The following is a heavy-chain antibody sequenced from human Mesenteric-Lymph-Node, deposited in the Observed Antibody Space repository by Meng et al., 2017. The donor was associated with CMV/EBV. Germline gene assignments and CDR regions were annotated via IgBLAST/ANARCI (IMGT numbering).Heavy chain of an antibody. CDR1: GFLFSGSN. D-gene: IGHD2-2*01. J-gene: IGHJ4*02. Sequence: LSLTCAASGFLFSGSNMNWVRQAPGKGLEWVASISSSGNLIYYADSVKGRFTISRDNAKNSLYLHMNGLRDEDSAVYYCARAEAYCSRTSCYRGRPLDFWGQGTLVTVSS. CDR2: ISSSGNLI. V-gene: IGHV3-21*01. CDR3: ARAEAYCSRTSCYRGRPLDF.